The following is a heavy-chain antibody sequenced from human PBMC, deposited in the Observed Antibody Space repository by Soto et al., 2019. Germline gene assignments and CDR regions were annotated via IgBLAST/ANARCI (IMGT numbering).Heavy chain of an antibody. CDR3: ARGRKGPENWCDP. Sequence: QVQLVQSGAEVKKPGASVKVSCKTSAYTFTSYYMHWVRQAPGQGLEWMGIINPSGGSTTYAQKFQGRVTMPRDTSTSTVYMELSSLRSEDTAVYYCARGRKGPENWCDPWGQGTLVTVSS. J-gene: IGHJ5*02. CDR1: AYTFTSYY. V-gene: IGHV1-46*03. CDR2: INPSGGST.